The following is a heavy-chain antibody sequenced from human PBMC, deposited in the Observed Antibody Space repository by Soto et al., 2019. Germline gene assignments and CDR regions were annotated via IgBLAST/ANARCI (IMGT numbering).Heavy chain of an antibody. CDR3: ARGGITMVRGEMAPNWFDP. Sequence: PSETLSLTCAVYGGSFSGYYWSWIRQPPGKGLEWIGEINHSGSTNYNPSLKSRVTISVDTSKNQFSLKLSSVTAADTAVYYCARGGITMVRGEMAPNWFDPWGQGTLVTVSS. D-gene: IGHD3-10*01. CDR2: INHSGST. V-gene: IGHV4-34*01. CDR1: GGSFSGYY. J-gene: IGHJ5*02.